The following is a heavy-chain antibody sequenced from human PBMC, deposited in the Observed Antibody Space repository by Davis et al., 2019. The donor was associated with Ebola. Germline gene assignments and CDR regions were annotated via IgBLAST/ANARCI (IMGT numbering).Heavy chain of an antibody. J-gene: IGHJ6*02. CDR2: ITWNSGSI. D-gene: IGHD1-26*01. CDR3: AKDWSYSCNGMDV. Sequence: PGGSLRLSCAASGFTFDDYAMHWVRQAPGKGLEWVSGITWNSGSIGYADSVKGRFTISRDNAKNSLYLQMNSLRTEDTALYYCAKDWSYSCNGMDVWGQGTTVTVSS. CDR1: GFTFDDYA. V-gene: IGHV3-9*01.